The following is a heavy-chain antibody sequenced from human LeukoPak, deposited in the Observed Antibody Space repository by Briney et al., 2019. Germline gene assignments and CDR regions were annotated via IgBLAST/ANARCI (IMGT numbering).Heavy chain of an antibody. J-gene: IGHJ6*03. CDR1: GGPFSGYY. CDR3: ARNYYYYYYMDV. V-gene: IGHV4-34*01. CDR2: INHSGST. Sequence: SETLSLTCAVYGGPFSGYYWSWIRQPPGKGLEWIGEINHSGSTNYNPSLKSRVTISVDTSKNQFSLKLSSVTAADTAVYYCARNYYYYYYMDVWGKGTTVTVSS.